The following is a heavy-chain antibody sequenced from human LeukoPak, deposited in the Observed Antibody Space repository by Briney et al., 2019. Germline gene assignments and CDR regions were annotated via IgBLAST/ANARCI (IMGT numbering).Heavy chain of an antibody. CDR2: IIPIFGTA. V-gene: IGHV1-69*13. CDR1: GGTFSSYA. CDR3: ATSIRFLEWLPPSGYMDV. Sequence: ASVNVSCKASGGTFSSYAISWVRQAPGQGLEWMGGIIPIFGTANYAQKFQGRVTITADESTSTAYMEVSSLRSEDTAVYYCATSIRFLEWLPPSGYMDVWGKGTTVTVSS. J-gene: IGHJ6*03. D-gene: IGHD3-3*01.